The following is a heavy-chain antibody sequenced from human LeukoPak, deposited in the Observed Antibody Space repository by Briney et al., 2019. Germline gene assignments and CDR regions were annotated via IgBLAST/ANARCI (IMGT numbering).Heavy chain of an antibody. V-gene: IGHV4-4*07. CDR1: GGSISGYY. Sequence: SETLSLTCTVSGGSISGYYWSWIRLPAGKGLEWIGRIYSSGSTNYHPSLQSRVTMSVDTSKNQFSLKLSSVTAADTAMYYCAICPYYYDSSGYFDYWGQGTLVTVSS. D-gene: IGHD3-22*01. J-gene: IGHJ4*02. CDR2: IYSSGST. CDR3: AICPYYYDSSGYFDY.